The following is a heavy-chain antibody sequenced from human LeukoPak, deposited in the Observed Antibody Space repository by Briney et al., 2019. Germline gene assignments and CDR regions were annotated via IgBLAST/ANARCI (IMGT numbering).Heavy chain of an antibody. Sequence: SETLSLTCAVSGGSISSYYWSLIRQPPGKALEWIGYIYYSGSPNYSPSLKSRVTISGDTSKNQLSLKLSSVTAADTAVYYCARAGISGWGYFQHWGQGTLVTVSS. CDR3: ARAGISGWGYFQH. D-gene: IGHD6-19*01. CDR2: IYYSGSP. CDR1: GGSISSYY. V-gene: IGHV4-59*01. J-gene: IGHJ1*01.